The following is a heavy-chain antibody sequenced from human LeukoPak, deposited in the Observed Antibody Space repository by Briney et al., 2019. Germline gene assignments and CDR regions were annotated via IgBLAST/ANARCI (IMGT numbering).Heavy chain of an antibody. D-gene: IGHD1-26*01. CDR2: IKQDGSEK. CDR3: ARDRGSYPYYFDY. V-gene: IGHV3-7*01. Sequence: GGSLRLCCAASGFTFSSYWMSWVRHAPGKGLEWVANIKQDGSEKYYVDSVKGRFTVSRDNAKNSLYLQMNSLRAEDTAVYYCARDRGSYPYYFDYWGQGTLVTVSS. CDR1: GFTFSSYW. J-gene: IGHJ4*02.